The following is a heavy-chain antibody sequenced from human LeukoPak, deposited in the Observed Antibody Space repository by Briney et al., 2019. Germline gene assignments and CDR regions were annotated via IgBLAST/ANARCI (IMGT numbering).Heavy chain of an antibody. V-gene: IGHV1-8*01. CDR3: AKVVRGGYYMDV. D-gene: IGHD3-10*01. Sequence: ASVKVSCKASGYTFTSYDINWVRQATGQGLEWMGWMNPKSGNTGYAQKFQGRVTMTRNTSISTAYMELSSLRSEDTAVYYCAKVVRGGYYMDVWGKGTTVTVSS. CDR2: MNPKSGNT. CDR1: GYTFTSYD. J-gene: IGHJ6*03.